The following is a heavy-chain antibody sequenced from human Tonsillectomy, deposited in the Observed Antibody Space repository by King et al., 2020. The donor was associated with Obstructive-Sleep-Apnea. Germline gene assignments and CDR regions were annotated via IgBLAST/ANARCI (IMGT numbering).Heavy chain of an antibody. V-gene: IGHV4-4*07. CDR2: IYTSGST. J-gene: IGHJ6*02. Sequence: QLQESGPGLVKPSETLSLTCTVSGGSISSYYWSWIRQPAGKGLEWIGRIYTSGSTNYNPSLKSRVTMSVDTSKNQFSLKLSSVTAADTAVYYCAREGLRSVDILTGYIYYGLDVWGQGTTVTVSS. CDR3: AREGLRSVDILTGYIYYGLDV. D-gene: IGHD3-9*01. CDR1: GGSISSYY.